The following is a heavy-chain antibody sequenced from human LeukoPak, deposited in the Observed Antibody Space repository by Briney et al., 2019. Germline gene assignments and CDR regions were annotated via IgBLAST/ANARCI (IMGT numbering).Heavy chain of an antibody. Sequence: PGRSLRLSCAASGFTFSSYAMHWVRQAPGKGLEWVAVISYDGSNKYYADSVKGRFTISRDNSKNALYLQMNSLRAEDTAVYYCAKDLYYYDSSGYPAFDYWGQGTLVTVSS. D-gene: IGHD3-22*01. CDR3: AKDLYYYDSSGYPAFDY. V-gene: IGHV3-30-3*01. CDR1: GFTFSSYA. CDR2: ISYDGSNK. J-gene: IGHJ4*02.